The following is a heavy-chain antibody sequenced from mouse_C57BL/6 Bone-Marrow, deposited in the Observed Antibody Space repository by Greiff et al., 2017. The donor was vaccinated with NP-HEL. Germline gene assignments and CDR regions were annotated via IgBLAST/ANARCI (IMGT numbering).Heavy chain of an antibody. D-gene: IGHD2-5*01. V-gene: IGHV1-50*01. CDR3: ARKGVAYYSNYNAMDY. CDR1: GYTFTSYW. Sequence: QVQLQQPGAELVKPGASVKLSCKASGYTFTSYWMQWVKQRPGQGLEWIGEIDPSDSYTNYNQKFKGKATLTVDTSSSTAYMQLSSLTSEDSAVYYCARKGVAYYSNYNAMDYWGQGTSVTVSS. CDR2: IDPSDSYT. J-gene: IGHJ4*01.